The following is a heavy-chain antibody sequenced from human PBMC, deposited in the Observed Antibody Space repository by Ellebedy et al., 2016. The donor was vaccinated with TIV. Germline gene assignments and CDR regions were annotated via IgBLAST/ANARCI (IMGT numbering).Heavy chain of an antibody. CDR3: ARDRQKSITGTTYYGMDV. CDR1: GFTFSSYG. D-gene: IGHD1-7*01. Sequence: GESLKISCAASGFTFSSYGMHWVRQAPGKGLEWVAVIWYDGSNKYYADSVKGRFTISRDNSKNTLYLQMNSLRAEDTAVYYCARDRQKSITGTTYYGMDVWGQGTTVTVSS. CDR2: IWYDGSNK. V-gene: IGHV3-33*01. J-gene: IGHJ6*02.